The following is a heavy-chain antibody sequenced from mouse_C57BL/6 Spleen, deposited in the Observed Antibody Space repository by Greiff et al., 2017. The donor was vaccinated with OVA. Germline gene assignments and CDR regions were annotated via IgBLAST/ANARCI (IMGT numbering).Heavy chain of an antibody. CDR1: GYTFTSYW. J-gene: IGHJ2*01. D-gene: IGHD1-1*01. CDR2: IYPSDSET. CDR3: AREGGTTVVATSYFDY. V-gene: IGHV1-61*01. Sequence: VQLQQPGAELVRPGSSVKLSCKASGYTFTSYWMDWVKQRPGQGLEWIGNIYPSDSETHYNQKFKDKATFTVDKSSSTAYMQLSSLTSEDSAVYYCAREGGTTVVATSYFDYWGQGTTLTVSS.